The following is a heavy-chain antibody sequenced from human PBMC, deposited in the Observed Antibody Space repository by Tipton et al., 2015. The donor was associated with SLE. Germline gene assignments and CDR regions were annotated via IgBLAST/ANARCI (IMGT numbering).Heavy chain of an antibody. Sequence: SLRLSCAASGFTFSSYSMNWVRQAPGQGLEWVSYISSSSSTIYYADSVKGRFTISRDNAKNSLYLQMNSLRAEDTAVYYCARGAYFDLWGRGTLVTVSS. CDR1: GFTFSSYS. CDR3: ARGAYFDL. CDR2: ISSSSSTI. J-gene: IGHJ2*01. V-gene: IGHV3-48*04.